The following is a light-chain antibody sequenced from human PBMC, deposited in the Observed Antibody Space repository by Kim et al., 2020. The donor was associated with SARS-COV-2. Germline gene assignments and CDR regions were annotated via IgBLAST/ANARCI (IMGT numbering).Light chain of an antibody. Sequence: SITISCYGTMSDVGVYNYVAWYQQRPGEAPKVMIYDVNSRPSGVSDRFSGSKSGNTASLTISGLQAEDEADYYCSSYSSSSGLFWVFGGGTQLTVL. CDR1: MSDVGVYNY. J-gene: IGLJ3*02. CDR2: DVN. CDR3: SSYSSSSGLFWV. V-gene: IGLV2-14*03.